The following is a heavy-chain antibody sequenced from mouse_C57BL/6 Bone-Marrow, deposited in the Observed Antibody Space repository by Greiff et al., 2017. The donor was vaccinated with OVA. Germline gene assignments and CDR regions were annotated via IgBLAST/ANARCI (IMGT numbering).Heavy chain of an antibody. J-gene: IGHJ4*01. CDR1: GYTFTSYW. CDR2: IYPSDSET. V-gene: IGHV1-61*01. CDR3: AREGGGYAMDY. Sequence: QVHVKQSGAELARPGASVKLSCKASGYTFTSYWMDWVKQRPGQGLEWIGNIYPSDSETHYNQKFKDKATLTVDKSSSTAYMQLSSLTSEDSAVYYCAREGGGYAMDYWGQGTSVTVSS.